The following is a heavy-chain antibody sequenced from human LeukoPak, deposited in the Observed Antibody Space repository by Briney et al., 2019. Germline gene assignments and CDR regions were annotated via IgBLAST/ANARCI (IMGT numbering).Heavy chain of an antibody. J-gene: IGHJ4*02. Sequence: GRSLRLSCAASGFTFSSYSMNWVRQAPGKGLEWVSYISSSSSTIYYADSVKGRFTTSRDNAKNSLYLQMNSLRAEDTAVYYCARGQQLPDYWGQGTLVTVSS. CDR1: GFTFSSYS. V-gene: IGHV3-48*04. D-gene: IGHD6-13*01. CDR3: ARGQQLPDY. CDR2: ISSSSSTI.